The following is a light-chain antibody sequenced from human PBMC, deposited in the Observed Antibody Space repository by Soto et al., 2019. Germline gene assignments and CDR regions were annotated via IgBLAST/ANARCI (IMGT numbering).Light chain of an antibody. CDR3: QQANTLPLT. CDR2: AAS. Sequence: DIQMTQSPSSVSAAVGDRVTITCRARQGINKWLAWYQQKRGKAPQLLISAASTLRSGGPSRFSGSGSGTDFSLTISNPQPEDFATYFCQQANTLPLTFGGGTRVHI. CDR1: QGINKW. J-gene: IGKJ4*01. V-gene: IGKV1-12*01.